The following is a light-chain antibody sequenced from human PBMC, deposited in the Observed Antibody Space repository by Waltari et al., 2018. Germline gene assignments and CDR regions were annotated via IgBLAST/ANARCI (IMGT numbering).Light chain of an antibody. CDR2: AAS. J-gene: IGKJ2*01. Sequence: DIQMTQSPSVMSASVGDRGTISCRARQGIRNYLAWVQQKPGEAPKRLIYAASNLQSGVPSRFSGSGSGTEFTLTISSLQPEDFATYYCLQHSSHPQTFGQGTKLEIK. CDR1: QGIRNY. CDR3: LQHSSHPQT. V-gene: IGKV1-17*03.